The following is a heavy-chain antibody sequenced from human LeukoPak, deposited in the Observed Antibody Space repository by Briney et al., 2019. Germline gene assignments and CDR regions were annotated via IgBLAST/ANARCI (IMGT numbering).Heavy chain of an antibody. CDR2: IYYSGST. V-gene: IGHV4-39*07. J-gene: IGHJ3*02. CDR3: ASGAGRFTMGINDAFDI. Sequence: PSETLSLTCTVSGGSISNSNYYWGWIRQPPGKGLEWIGSIYYSGSTYYNPSLKSRVTISLDTSKNQFSLKLSSVTAADTAVYYCASGAGRFTMGINDAFDIWGQGTMVTVSS. CDR1: GGSISNSNYY. D-gene: IGHD3-10*01.